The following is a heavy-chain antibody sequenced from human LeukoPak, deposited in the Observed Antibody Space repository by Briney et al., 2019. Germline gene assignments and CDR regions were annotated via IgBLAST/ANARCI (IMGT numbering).Heavy chain of an antibody. Sequence: GGSLRLSCAASGFTFSSYAMSWVRQAPGKGLEWVAFIRYDGSNKYYADSVKGRFTISRDNSKNTLYLQMNSLRAEDTAVYYCAKDFHDSSGYYYVSGGDCWGQGTLVTVSS. CDR3: AKDFHDSSGYYYVSGGDC. J-gene: IGHJ4*02. D-gene: IGHD3-22*01. V-gene: IGHV3-30*02. CDR1: GFTFSSYA. CDR2: IRYDGSNK.